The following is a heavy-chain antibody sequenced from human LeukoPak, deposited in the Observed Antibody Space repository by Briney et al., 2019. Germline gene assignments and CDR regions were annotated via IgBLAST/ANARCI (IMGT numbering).Heavy chain of an antibody. CDR2: ISGSGGST. D-gene: IGHD3-10*01. CDR3: AKAVYGSGSVPAKFDP. CDR1: GFTFSSYA. V-gene: IGHV3-23*01. Sequence: PGGSLRLSXAASGFTFSSYAMSWVRQAPGKGMEWVSAISGSGGSTHYADSVKGRFTISRDNSKNTLYLQMNSLRAEDTAVYYCAKAVYGSGSVPAKFDPWGQGTLVTVSS. J-gene: IGHJ5*02.